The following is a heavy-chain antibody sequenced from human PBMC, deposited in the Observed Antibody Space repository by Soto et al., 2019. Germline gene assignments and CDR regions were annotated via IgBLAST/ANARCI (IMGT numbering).Heavy chain of an antibody. CDR1: GFTFSSYA. Sequence: LRLSCAASGFTFSSYAMHWVRQAPGKGLEWVAVISYDGSNKYYADSVKGRFTISRDNSKNTLYLQMNSLRAEDTAVYYCAGGVSSGYYYYYYYGMDVWGQGTTVTVSS. V-gene: IGHV3-30-3*01. CDR3: AGGVSSGYYYYYYYGMDV. J-gene: IGHJ6*02. CDR2: ISYDGSNK. D-gene: IGHD3-22*01.